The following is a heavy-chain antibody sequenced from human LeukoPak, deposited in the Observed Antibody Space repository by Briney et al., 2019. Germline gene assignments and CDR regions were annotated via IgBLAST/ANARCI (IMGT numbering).Heavy chain of an antibody. J-gene: IGHJ4*02. V-gene: IGHV3-23*01. CDR3: AKGSKWELLGGFDY. CDR1: GFTFSSYA. D-gene: IGHD1-26*01. Sequence: GGSLRLSCAASGFTFSSYAMSWVRQAPGKGLEWVSAISGSGGSTYYADSVKGRFTISRDNSKNTPYLQMNSLRAEDTAVYYCAKGSKWELLGGFDYWGQGTLITVSS. CDR2: ISGSGGST.